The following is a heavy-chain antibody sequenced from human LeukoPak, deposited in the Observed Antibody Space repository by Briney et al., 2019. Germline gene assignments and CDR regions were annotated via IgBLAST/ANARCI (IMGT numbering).Heavy chain of an antibody. CDR3: ARVNSYGFDY. CDR2: ISSSSSYI. CDR1: GFTFSSYS. Sequence: GGSLRLSCAASGFTFSSYSMNWVRQAPGKRLEWVSSISSSSSYIYYADSVKGRFTISRDNAKNSLYLQMNSVRSEDTAVYYCARVNSYGFDYWGQGTLVTVSS. D-gene: IGHD5-18*01. J-gene: IGHJ4*02. V-gene: IGHV3-21*01.